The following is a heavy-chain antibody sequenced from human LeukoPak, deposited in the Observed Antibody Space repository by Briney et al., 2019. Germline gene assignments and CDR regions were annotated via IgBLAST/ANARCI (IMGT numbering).Heavy chain of an antibody. V-gene: IGHV3-74*01. D-gene: IGHD3-22*01. CDR3: AREYYYDNHFDY. J-gene: IGHJ4*02. CDR2: INSDGRST. CDR1: GFTFSSYW. Sequence: PGGSLRLSCAASGFTFSSYWMHWVHQAPGKGLVWVSRINSDGRSTTYADSVKGRFTISRDNAKNTLYLQMNSLRAEDTAVYYCAREYYYDNHFDYWGQGTLVTVSS.